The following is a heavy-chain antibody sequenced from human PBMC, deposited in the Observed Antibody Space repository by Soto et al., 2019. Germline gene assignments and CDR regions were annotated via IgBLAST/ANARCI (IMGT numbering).Heavy chain of an antibody. CDR2: ISGSGDDT. CDR3: AKETHHYGDYLDY. V-gene: IGHV3-23*01. D-gene: IGHD4-17*01. CDR1: GFTFSSYA. J-gene: IGHJ4*02. Sequence: EVQLLDSGGGLVQPGGSLRLSCAASGFTFSSYAMTWVRQPPGKGLEWVSTISGSGDDTYYADSVKGRFTISRDNSKNTLYLQMNSLGAEDTAVYYCAKETHHYGDYLDYWGQGTQVTVSP.